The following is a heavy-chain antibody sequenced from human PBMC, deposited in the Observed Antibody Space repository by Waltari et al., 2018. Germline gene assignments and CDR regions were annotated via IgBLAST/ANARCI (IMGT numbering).Heavy chain of an antibody. D-gene: IGHD3-10*01. Sequence: EVQLVESGGGLVKPGGSLRLSCAAPGFTFSSYSMTWVRKAPGKGLEWVSSISSSSSYIYYADSVKGRFTISRDNAKNSLYLQMNSLRAEDTAVYYCARDITMVQGVLDYWGQGTLVTVSS. CDR3: ARDITMVQGVLDY. J-gene: IGHJ4*02. CDR2: ISSSSSYI. CDR1: GFTFSSYS. V-gene: IGHV3-21*01.